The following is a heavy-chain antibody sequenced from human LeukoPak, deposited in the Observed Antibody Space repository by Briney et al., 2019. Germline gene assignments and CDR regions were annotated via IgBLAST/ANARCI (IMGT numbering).Heavy chain of an antibody. CDR2: ISYDGSNK. D-gene: IGHD2-2*01. Sequence: VQPGRSLRLSCAASGFTFSSYARHWVRQAPGKGLEWVAVISYDGSNKYYADSVKGRFTISRDNSKNTLYLQMNSLRAEDTAVYYCASPIGVVVPADRSHYYYFDYWGQGTLVTVSS. CDR1: GFTFSSYA. CDR3: ASPIGVVVPADRSHYYYFDY. V-gene: IGHV3-30-3*01. J-gene: IGHJ4*02.